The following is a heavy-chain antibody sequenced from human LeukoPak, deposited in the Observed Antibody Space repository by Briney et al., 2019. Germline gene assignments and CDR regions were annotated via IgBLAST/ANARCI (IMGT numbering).Heavy chain of an antibody. CDR1: GGSISSNYW. D-gene: IGHD1-1*01. CDR2: FHHSGSS. J-gene: IGHJ4*02. CDR3: AREGTWNPFDF. Sequence: SGTLSLTCAVSGGSISSNYWWSWVRQPPGKGLQWVGEFHHSGSSNYNPSPKSRVTISVDTSKNQFSLKLSSVTAADTAVYYCAREGTWNPFDFWGQGTLVTVSS. V-gene: IGHV4-4*02.